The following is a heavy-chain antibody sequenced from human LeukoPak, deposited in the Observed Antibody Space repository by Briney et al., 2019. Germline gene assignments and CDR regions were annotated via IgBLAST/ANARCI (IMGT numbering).Heavy chain of an antibody. CDR2: IYTSGST. Sequence: PSETLSLTCTVSGGSLSSYYWSWIRQPAGKGLEWIGRIYTSGSTNYNPSLKSRVTMSVDTSKNQFSLKLSSVTAADTAVYYCARDRYYYDSSGYRLFDYWGQGTLVTVSS. V-gene: IGHV4-4*07. CDR3: ARDRYYYDSSGYRLFDY. D-gene: IGHD3-22*01. CDR1: GGSLSSYY. J-gene: IGHJ4*02.